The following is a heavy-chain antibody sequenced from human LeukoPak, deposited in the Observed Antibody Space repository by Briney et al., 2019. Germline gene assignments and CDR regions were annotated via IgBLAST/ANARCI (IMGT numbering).Heavy chain of an antibody. CDR2: IYYSGST. CDR3: ARAVTVDHYYYYYYMDV. CDR1: GGSISSYY. Sequence: SETLSLTCTVSGGSISSYYWSWIRQPPGKELEWIGYIYYSGSTNYNPSLKSRVTISVDTSKNQFSLKLSSVTAADTAVYYCARAVTVDHYYYYYYMDVWGKGTTVTVSS. J-gene: IGHJ6*03. V-gene: IGHV4-59*01. D-gene: IGHD4-11*01.